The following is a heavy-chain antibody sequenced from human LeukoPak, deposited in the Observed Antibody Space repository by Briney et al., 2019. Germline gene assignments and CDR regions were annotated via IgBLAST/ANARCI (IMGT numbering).Heavy chain of an antibody. CDR1: GGSITNNNYY. Sequence: PSETLSLTCTVSGGSITNNNYYWGWIRQPPEKGLEWIGTLFYGGSISYNPSLKSRVTISVDTSKNHLSLKLNSVTAADTAVYFCAGLFVGEYYGSGYYFDDWGQGTLVTVTS. V-gene: IGHV4-39*02. J-gene: IGHJ4*02. CDR3: AGLFVGEYYGSGYYFDD. CDR2: LFYGGSI. D-gene: IGHD3-10*01.